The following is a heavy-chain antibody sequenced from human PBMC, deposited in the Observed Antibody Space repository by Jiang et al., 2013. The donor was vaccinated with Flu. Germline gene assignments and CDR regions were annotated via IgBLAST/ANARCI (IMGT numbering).Heavy chain of an antibody. D-gene: IGHD3-22*01. J-gene: IGHJ4*02. CDR1: GYSISSGYY. CDR2: IYHSGST. V-gene: IGHV4-38-2*01. CDR3: ARQGPDLIVVVMPFDY. Sequence: LLKPSETLSLTCAVSGYSISSGYYWGWIRQPPGKGLEWIGSIYHSGSTYYNPSLKSRVTISVDTSKNQFSLKLSSVTAADTAVYYCARQGPDLIVVVMPFDYWGQGTLVTVSS.